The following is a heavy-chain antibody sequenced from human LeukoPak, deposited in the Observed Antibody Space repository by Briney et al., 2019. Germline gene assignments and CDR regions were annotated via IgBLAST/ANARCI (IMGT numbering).Heavy chain of an antibody. Sequence: GGSLRLSCAASGFIFSSYSMNWVRQAPGKGLEWVSSISSSSSYIYYADSAKGRFTISRDNAKNSLYLQMNSLRAEDTAVYYCARQWFTAGSGWHWGDFDYWGQGTLVTVSS. CDR2: ISSSSSYI. D-gene: IGHD6-19*01. CDR1: GFIFSSYS. CDR3: ARQWFTAGSGWHWGDFDY. J-gene: IGHJ4*02. V-gene: IGHV3-21*01.